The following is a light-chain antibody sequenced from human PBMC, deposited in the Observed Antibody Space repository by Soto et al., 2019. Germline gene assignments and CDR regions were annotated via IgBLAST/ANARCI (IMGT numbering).Light chain of an antibody. CDR2: GAS. V-gene: IGKV3-20*01. J-gene: IGKJ1*01. CDR3: QQYGNSPQT. CDR1: QSVSSY. Sequence: EIVFTQSPATPSLSPGERATLSCRASQSVSSYLVWYQQHPGQAPRLLIYGASSRATGIPNRFSGSGSGTDFTLTISRLEPEDFAVYYCQQYGNSPQTFGQGTTVDIK.